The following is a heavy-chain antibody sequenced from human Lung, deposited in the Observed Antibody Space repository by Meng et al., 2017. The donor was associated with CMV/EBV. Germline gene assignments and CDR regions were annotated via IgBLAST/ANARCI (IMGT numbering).Heavy chain of an antibody. J-gene: IGHJ4*02. CDR3: AKDWVDYGDYAGPDY. CDR2: ISSSGSTI. D-gene: IGHD4-17*01. Sequence: SXKISXAASGFTFSSYEMNWVRQAPGKGLEWVSYISSSGSTIYYADSVKGRFTISRDNAKNSLYLQMNSLRAEDTAVYYCAKDWVDYGDYAGPDYWGQGPLVTVSS. V-gene: IGHV3-48*03. CDR1: GFTFSSYE.